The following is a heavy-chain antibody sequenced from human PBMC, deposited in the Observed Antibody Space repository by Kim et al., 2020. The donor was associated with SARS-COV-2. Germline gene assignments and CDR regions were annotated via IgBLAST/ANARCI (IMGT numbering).Heavy chain of an antibody. V-gene: IGHV4-61*01. J-gene: IGHJ4*02. Sequence: SETQSLTCTVSGDSVSSNSYYWSWIRQPPGKGLEWIGYIYHNGRTNYNPSLKSRVTVSVDTSKNQFSLRLRSVTAADTAVYYCARVGLYSGSYYFDFWGQGTLVTVSS. CDR2: IYHNGRT. CDR1: GDSVSSNSYY. CDR3: ARVGLYSGSYYFDF. D-gene: IGHD1-26*01.